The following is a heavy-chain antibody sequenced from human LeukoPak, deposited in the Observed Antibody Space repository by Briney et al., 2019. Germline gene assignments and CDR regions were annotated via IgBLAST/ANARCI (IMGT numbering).Heavy chain of an antibody. CDR2: IRYDGSNK. CDR3: AKDPTHYRVWDYYETIGLSY. Sequence: GGSLRLSCAASGFSFSSYGMHWVRQAPGKGLEWVTFIRYDGSNKYYADSVKGRFTISRDNSKNTLNLHMNSLRAEDTAVYYCAKDPTHYRVWDYYETIGLSYWGQGTLVTVSS. D-gene: IGHD3-22*01. J-gene: IGHJ4*02. CDR1: GFSFSSYG. V-gene: IGHV3-30*02.